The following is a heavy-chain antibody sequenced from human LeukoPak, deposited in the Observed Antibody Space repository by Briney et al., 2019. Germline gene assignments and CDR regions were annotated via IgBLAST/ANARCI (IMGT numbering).Heavy chain of an antibody. D-gene: IGHD1-26*01. V-gene: IGHV4-59*01. CDR1: GGSISSYY. J-gene: IGHJ4*02. CDR3: ARDIVGVTRAFGY. CDR2: IYYSGNT. Sequence: KPSETLSLTCTVSGGSISSYYWSWIRQPPGKGLEWIGYIYYSGNTNYNPSLKSRVTMSVDTSKNQFSLKSSSVTAADTAVYYCARDIVGVTRAFGYWGQGTLATVSS.